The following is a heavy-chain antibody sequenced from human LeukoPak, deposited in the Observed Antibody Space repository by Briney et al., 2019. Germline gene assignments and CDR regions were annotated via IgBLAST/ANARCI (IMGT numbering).Heavy chain of an antibody. V-gene: IGHV3-48*01. Sequence: PGGSLRLSCAASGFTFSSYSMNWVRQAPGKGLEWVSYISSSGSTIDYADSVKGRFTISRDNAKNSLYLQMNSLRAEDTAVYYCAREGYYGSAALYSWGHGTLVTVSS. J-gene: IGHJ5*01. CDR1: GFTFSSYS. D-gene: IGHD3-10*01. CDR2: ISSSGSTI. CDR3: AREGYYGSAALYS.